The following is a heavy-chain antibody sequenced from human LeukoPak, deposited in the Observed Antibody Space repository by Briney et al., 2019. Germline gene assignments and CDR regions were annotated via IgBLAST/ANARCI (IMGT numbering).Heavy chain of an antibody. CDR2: INHSGST. V-gene: IGHV4-34*01. CDR1: GGSFSGYY. CDR3: ARGAVAARYGVFDY. D-gene: IGHD6-6*01. Sequence: SETLSLTCAVYGGSFSGYYWSWIRQPPGKGLEWIGEINHSGSTNYNPSLKSRVTISVDTPKNQFSLKLSSVTAADTAVYYCARGAVAARYGVFDYWGQGTLVTVSS. J-gene: IGHJ4*02.